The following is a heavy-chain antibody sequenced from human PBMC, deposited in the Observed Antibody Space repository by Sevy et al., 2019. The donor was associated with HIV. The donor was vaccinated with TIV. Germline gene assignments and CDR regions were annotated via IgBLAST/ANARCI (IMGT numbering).Heavy chain of an antibody. V-gene: IGHV3-21*01. D-gene: IGHD3-22*01. J-gene: IGHJ6*03. Sequence: GGSLRLSCAASGFTFSSYSMNWVRQAPGKGLEWVSSISSSSSYKYYADSVKRRFTISRDNAKNSLYLQMNSLRAEDTAVYYCARDSSGPDCCDYYDMDVWGKGTTVTVSS. CDR1: GFTFSSYS. CDR3: ARDSSGPDCCDYYDMDV. CDR2: ISSSSSYK.